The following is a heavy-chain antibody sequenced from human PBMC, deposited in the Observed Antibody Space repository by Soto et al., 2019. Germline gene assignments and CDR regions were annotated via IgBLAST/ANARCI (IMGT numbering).Heavy chain of an antibody. V-gene: IGHV4-59*01. CDR1: GGSFSGYY. Sequence: PSETLSLTCAVYGGSFSGYYWSWIRQHPGKGLEWIGYIYYSGSTNYNPSLKSRVTISVDTSKNQFSLKLSSVTAADTAVYYCAVGQLRYFDWLLVPYYYYGMDVWGQGTTVTVSS. D-gene: IGHD3-9*01. CDR2: IYYSGST. CDR3: AVGQLRYFDWLLVPYYYYGMDV. J-gene: IGHJ6*02.